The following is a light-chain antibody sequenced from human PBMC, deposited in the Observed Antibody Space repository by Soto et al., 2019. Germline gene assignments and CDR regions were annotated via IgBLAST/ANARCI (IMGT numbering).Light chain of an antibody. CDR2: EAS. CDR3: QKYDKYTWT. CDR1: QSIRAW. J-gene: IGKJ1*01. Sequence: DIQMTQSPSTLSASVGDRVTITCRASQSIRAWLAWYQQKPGKAPKFLIYEASSLERGVPSRFSGSGSGTEFTLTISRLQADEFATFYCQKYDKYTWTFSKETNVEV. V-gene: IGKV1-5*03.